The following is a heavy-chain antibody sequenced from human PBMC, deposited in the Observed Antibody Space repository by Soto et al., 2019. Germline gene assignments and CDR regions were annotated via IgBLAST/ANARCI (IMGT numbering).Heavy chain of an antibody. CDR1: GFTFSSYA. D-gene: IGHD7-27*01. CDR2: ISYDGSNK. V-gene: IGHV3-30*04. CDR3: ARNNWGPGEVAFDI. Sequence: GGSLRLSCAASGFTFSSYAMHWVRQAPGKGLEWVAVISYDGSNKYYADSVKGRFTISRDNSKNTLYLQMNSLRAEDTAVYYCARNNWGPGEVAFDIWGQGTMVTVSS. J-gene: IGHJ3*02.